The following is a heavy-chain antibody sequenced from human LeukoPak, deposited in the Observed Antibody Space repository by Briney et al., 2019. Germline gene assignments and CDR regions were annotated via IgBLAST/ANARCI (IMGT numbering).Heavy chain of an antibody. J-gene: IGHJ4*02. Sequence: GGSLRLSCAASDSSFRSHDMSWVRQTLEKGLEWVSSIAGDGASFYADSVRGRFTISRDKSQNILYLQMNSLRADDTAIYYCAKGPNFGSWRAVDYWGQGSLVIVSS. CDR3: AKGPNFGSWRAVDY. CDR1: DSSFRSHD. D-gene: IGHD3-10*01. V-gene: IGHV3-23*01. CDR2: IAGDGAS.